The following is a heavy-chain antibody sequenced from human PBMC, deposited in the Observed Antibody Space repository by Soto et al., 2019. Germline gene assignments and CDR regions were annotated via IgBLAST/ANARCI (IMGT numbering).Heavy chain of an antibody. CDR1: GYSFTSYW. V-gene: IGHV5-51*01. CDR2: IYPGDSDT. CDR3: ASTSIAAAGKDYNWFDP. Sequence: GESLKISCKGSGYSFTSYWIGCVRQMPGKDLEWMGIIYPGDSDTRYSPSFQGQVTISADKSIITAYLQWSSLKASDTAMYYCASTSIAAAGKDYNWFDPWGQGTLVTVSS. J-gene: IGHJ5*02. D-gene: IGHD6-13*01.